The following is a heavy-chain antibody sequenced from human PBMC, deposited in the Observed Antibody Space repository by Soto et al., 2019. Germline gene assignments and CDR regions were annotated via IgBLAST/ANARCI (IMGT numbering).Heavy chain of an antibody. Sequence: EVQLVESGGGLVQPGGSLRLSCAASGFTISGYWMHWVRQAPGKGLVWVSRINTDESNTTYADSVKGRFTTSRDNANNTLYRQMNSRRAEDTAVYYCTRTLPGGAAYDYWAQGTLFTVPS. CDR2: INTDESNT. J-gene: IGHJ4*02. D-gene: IGHD3-10*01. CDR3: TRTLPGGAAYDY. V-gene: IGHV3-74*01. CDR1: GFTISGYW.